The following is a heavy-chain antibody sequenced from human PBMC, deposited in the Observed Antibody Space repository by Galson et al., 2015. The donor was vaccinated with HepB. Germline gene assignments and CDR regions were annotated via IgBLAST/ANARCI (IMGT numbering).Heavy chain of an antibody. CDR3: ARGTLDDAFDI. V-gene: IGHV3-74*01. Sequence: LSCAASGFTFSSYWMHWVRQAPGKGLVWVSRINSDGSSTSYADSVKGRFTISRDNAKNTLYLQMNSLRAEDTAVYYCARGTLDDAFDIWGQGTMVTVSS. CDR2: INSDGSST. D-gene: IGHD1-1*01. J-gene: IGHJ3*02. CDR1: GFTFSSYW.